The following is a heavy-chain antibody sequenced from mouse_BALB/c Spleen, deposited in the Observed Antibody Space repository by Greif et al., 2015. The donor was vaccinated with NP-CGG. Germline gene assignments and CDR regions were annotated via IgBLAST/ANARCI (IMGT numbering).Heavy chain of an antibody. CDR3: ARGGTYYYGSTH. Sequence: ESGPGLVKPSQSLSLTCSVTGYSITSGYYWNWIRQFPGNKLEWMGYISYDGSNNYNPSLKNRISITRDTSKNQFFLKLNSVTTEDTATYYCARGGTYYYGSTHWGQGTTLTVSS. J-gene: IGHJ2*01. CDR1: GYSITSGYY. D-gene: IGHD1-1*01. V-gene: IGHV3-6*02. CDR2: ISYDGSN.